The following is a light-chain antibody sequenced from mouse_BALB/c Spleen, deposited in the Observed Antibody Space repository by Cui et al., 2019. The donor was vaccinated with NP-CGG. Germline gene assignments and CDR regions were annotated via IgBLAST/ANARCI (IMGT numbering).Light chain of an antibody. CDR2: GTN. J-gene: IGLJ1*01. Sequence: QAVVPKESALTTSPGETVTLTCRSSTGAVTTSNYANWVQEKPDHLFTGLIGGTNNRVPGVPARFSGSLIGDKAALTITGAQTEDESRYFCALWYSNHWVFGGGTKLTVL. CDR3: ALWYSNHWV. CDR1: TGAVTTSNY. V-gene: IGLV1*01.